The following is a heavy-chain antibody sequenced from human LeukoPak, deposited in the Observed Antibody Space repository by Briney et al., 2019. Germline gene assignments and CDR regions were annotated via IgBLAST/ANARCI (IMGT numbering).Heavy chain of an antibody. CDR2: IYHSGST. CDR3: ARGGYYDSSGYFPERASAHWYFDL. V-gene: IGHV4-30-2*01. J-gene: IGHJ2*01. Sequence: PSETLSLTCTVSGGSISSGGYYWSWIRQPPGKGLEWIGYIYHSGSTYYNPSLKSRVTISVDRSKNQFSLKLSSVTAADTAVYYCARGGYYDSSGYFPERASAHWYFDLWGRGTLVTVSS. D-gene: IGHD3-22*01. CDR1: GGSISSGGYY.